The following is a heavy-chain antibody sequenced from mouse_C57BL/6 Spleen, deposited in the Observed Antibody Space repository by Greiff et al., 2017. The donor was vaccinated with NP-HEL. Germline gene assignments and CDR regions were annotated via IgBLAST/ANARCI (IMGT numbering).Heavy chain of an antibody. CDR2: IDPSDSYT. Sequence: VQLQQPGAELVMPGASVKLSCKASGYTFTSYWMHWVKQRPGQGLEWIGEIDPSDSYTNYNQKFKGKSTLTVDKSSSTAYMQLSSLTSEDSAVYYCARRTGLYAMDYWGQGTSVTVSS. CDR3: ARRTGLYAMDY. CDR1: GYTFTSYW. J-gene: IGHJ4*01. V-gene: IGHV1-69*01. D-gene: IGHD4-1*01.